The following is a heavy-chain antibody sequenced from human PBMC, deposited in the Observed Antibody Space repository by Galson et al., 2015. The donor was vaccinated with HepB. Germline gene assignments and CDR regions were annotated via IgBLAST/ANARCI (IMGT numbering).Heavy chain of an antibody. CDR3: ARAEGREFNY. V-gene: IGHV1-18*04. J-gene: IGHJ4*02. Sequence: SVKVSCKASGYSFSTYGISWVRQAPGQGLEWMGWITVYNGDTNYAQNLQGRVTMTTDTSTTTAYMELRSLRSDDTAVYFCARAEGREFNYWGQGTLVTVSS. CDR2: ITVYNGDT. CDR1: GYSFSTYG. D-gene: IGHD3-10*01.